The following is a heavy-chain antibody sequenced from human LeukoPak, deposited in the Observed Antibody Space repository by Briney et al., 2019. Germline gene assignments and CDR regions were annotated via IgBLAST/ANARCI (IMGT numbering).Heavy chain of an antibody. CDR2: IYSGGFT. CDR1: GFTVSSNY. CDR3: CIWEWEEIDY. J-gene: IGHJ4*02. D-gene: IGHD1-26*01. V-gene: IGHV3-53*01. Sequence: GGSLRLSCVPSGFTVSSNYMTWVRQAPGKGLEWVAVIYSGGFTSYADSVKGRFSISRDISKNTLYLQMDTLRAEDTAIYYCCIWEWEEIDYWGQGTLVTV.